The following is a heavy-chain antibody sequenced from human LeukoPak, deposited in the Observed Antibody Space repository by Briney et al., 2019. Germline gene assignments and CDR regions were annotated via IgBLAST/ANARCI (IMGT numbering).Heavy chain of an antibody. D-gene: IGHD4-17*01. Sequence: GGSLRLSCVASGFSFSYGMHWVRQAPGKGLEWVSAISGSGGSTYYANSVKGRFTISRDNSKNTLYLQMNSLRAEDTAVYYCAKSYYGDTLDYWGQGTLVTVSS. CDR1: GFSFSYG. CDR3: AKSYYGDTLDY. V-gene: IGHV3-23*01. J-gene: IGHJ4*02. CDR2: ISGSGGST.